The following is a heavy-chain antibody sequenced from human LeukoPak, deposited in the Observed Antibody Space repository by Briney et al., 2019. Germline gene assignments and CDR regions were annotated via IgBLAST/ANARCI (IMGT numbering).Heavy chain of an antibody. D-gene: IGHD3-3*01. Sequence: ASVKVSCKASGYTFTSYGISWVRQAPGQGLEWMGWISAYNGNTNYAQKLQGRVTMTTDTSTSTAYMELRSLRSDDTAVYYCARVSRYYDFWSGYYINWFDPWGQGTLVTVSS. CDR1: GYTFTSYG. CDR2: ISAYNGNT. CDR3: ARVSRYYDFWSGYYINWFDP. J-gene: IGHJ5*02. V-gene: IGHV1-18*01.